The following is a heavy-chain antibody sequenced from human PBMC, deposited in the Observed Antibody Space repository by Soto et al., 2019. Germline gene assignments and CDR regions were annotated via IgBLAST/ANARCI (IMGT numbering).Heavy chain of an antibody. CDR2: IIPILGIA. D-gene: IGHD2-15*01. CDR3: ARQGSGAPDY. J-gene: IGHJ4*02. Sequence: ASVKVSCKASGYTFTSYGISWVRQAPGQGLEWMGRIIPILGIANYAQKFQGRVTITADKSTSTAYMELSSLRSEDTAVYYCARQGSGAPDYWGQGTLVTVSS. V-gene: IGHV1-69*04. CDR1: GYTFTSYG.